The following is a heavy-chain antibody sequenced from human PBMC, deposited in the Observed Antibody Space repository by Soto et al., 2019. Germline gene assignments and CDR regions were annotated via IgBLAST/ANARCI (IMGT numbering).Heavy chain of an antibody. Sequence: QVQLVQSGAEVKKPGASVKVSCKTSGFTFTNYYINWVRQAPGQGLEVMGWISAYSGNTNYAQNLQGRVTMTTDTSASTAYLELRSLRSDDTAVYFCARGDTYYVNWYFDYWGKGTLVTVSS. CDR1: GFTFTNYY. CDR3: ARGDTYYVNWYFDY. V-gene: IGHV1-18*01. CDR2: ISAYSGNT. D-gene: IGHD3-16*01. J-gene: IGHJ4*02.